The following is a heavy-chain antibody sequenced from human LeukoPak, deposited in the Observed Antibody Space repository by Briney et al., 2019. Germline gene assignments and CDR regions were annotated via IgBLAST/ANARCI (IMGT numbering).Heavy chain of an antibody. CDR3: ARGIGTTVTIHDAFDI. Sequence: GGSLRLSCAASGFTFSSYAMSWVRQAPGKGLEWVAVIWYDGSNKYYADSVKGRFTISRDNSKNTLYLQMNSLRAEDTAVYYCARGIGTTVTIHDAFDIWGQGTMVTVSS. CDR1: GFTFSSYA. J-gene: IGHJ3*02. CDR2: IWYDGSNK. D-gene: IGHD4-17*01. V-gene: IGHV3-33*08.